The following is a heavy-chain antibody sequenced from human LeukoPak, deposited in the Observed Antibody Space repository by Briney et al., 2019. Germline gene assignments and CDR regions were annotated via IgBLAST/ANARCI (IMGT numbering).Heavy chain of an antibody. CDR1: GYTFTDYY. Sequence: ASVKVSCKVSGYTFTDYYMHWVQQAPGKGLEWMGLVDPGDGETIYAEEFQGRVTITADTSTDTAYMELSSLRSEDTAVYYCATVGGSYSDYWGQGTLVTVSS. CDR3: ATVGGSYSDY. CDR2: VDPGDGET. D-gene: IGHD1-26*01. V-gene: IGHV1-69-2*01. J-gene: IGHJ4*02.